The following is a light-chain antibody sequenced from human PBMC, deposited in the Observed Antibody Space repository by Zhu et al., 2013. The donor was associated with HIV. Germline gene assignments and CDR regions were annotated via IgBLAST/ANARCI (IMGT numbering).Light chain of an antibody. CDR2: AAS. V-gene: IGKV1-39*01. Sequence: EIQMTQTPSTLPASVGDTITLTCRASQTIGTFLNWYQHKPGTTPSLLIHAASSLQSGVPSRFSGSGSGTDFTLTISSLQPEDFANYYCQQSYTTPYTFGQGTKLEIK. CDR1: QTIGTF. CDR3: QQSYTTPYT. J-gene: IGKJ2*01.